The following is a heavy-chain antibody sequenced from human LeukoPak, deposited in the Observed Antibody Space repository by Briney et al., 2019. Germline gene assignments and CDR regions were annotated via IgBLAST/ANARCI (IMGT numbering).Heavy chain of an antibody. CDR3: AGAYYDYVWGSYPNDAFDI. CDR2: IYYSGST. D-gene: IGHD3-16*02. Sequence: PSETLSLTCTVSGGSISSYYWSWIRQPPGKGLEWIGYIYYSGSTNYNPSLKSRVTISVDTSKNQFSLKLSSVTAADTAVYYCAGAYYDYVWGSYPNDAFDIWGQGTMVTVSS. V-gene: IGHV4-59*01. J-gene: IGHJ3*02. CDR1: GGSISSYY.